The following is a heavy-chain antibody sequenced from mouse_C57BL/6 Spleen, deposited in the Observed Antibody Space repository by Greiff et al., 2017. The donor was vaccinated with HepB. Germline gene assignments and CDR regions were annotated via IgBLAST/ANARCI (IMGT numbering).Heavy chain of an antibody. D-gene: IGHD1-1*01. CDR3: ARGGDYYGSSYAMDY. Sequence: EVHLVESGGGLVKPGGSLKLSCAASGFTFSSYAMSWVRQTPEKRLEWVATISDGGSYTYYPDNVKGRFTISRDNAKNNLYLQMSHLKSEDTAMYYCARGGDYYGSSYAMDYWGQGTSVTVSS. CDR2: ISDGGSYT. V-gene: IGHV5-4*01. J-gene: IGHJ4*01. CDR1: GFTFSSYA.